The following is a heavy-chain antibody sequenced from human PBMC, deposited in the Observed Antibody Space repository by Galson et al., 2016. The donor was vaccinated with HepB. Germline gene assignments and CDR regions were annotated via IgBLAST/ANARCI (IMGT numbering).Heavy chain of an antibody. CDR1: GFAFRTYS. D-gene: IGHD4-17*01. V-gene: IGHV3-48*02. Sequence: SLRLSCAASGFAFRTYSMSWVRQAPGKGLEWISYISSTNSPTIYYADSVKGRFTISRDNAKNSLYLQMNSLRDEDTAVYYCARPRDYGFDNWGQGTLVTVYS. CDR3: ARPRDYGFDN. CDR2: ISSTNSPTI. J-gene: IGHJ4*02.